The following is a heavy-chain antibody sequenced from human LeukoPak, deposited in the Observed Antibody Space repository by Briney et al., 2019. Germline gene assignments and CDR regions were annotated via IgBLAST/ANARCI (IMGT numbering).Heavy chain of an antibody. CDR1: AASFSSHY. CDR3: ARDLVTVTKGFDI. D-gene: IGHD4-17*01. V-gene: IGHV4-59*11. Sequence: PSETLSLTCAVSAASFSSHYWTWIRQSPGKGLEWIGYISYIGSTNYNPSLKSRVTISIDTSRNQFSLKLRSVTAADTAVYYCARDLVTVTKGFDIWGQGQWSASLQ. J-gene: IGHJ3*02. CDR2: ISYIGST.